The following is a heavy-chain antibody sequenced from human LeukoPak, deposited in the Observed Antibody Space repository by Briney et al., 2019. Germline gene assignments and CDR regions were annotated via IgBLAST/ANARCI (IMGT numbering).Heavy chain of an antibody. CDR2: ISAYNGNT. CDR1: GYTFTSYG. D-gene: IGHD2-15*01. Sequence: ASVKVSCKASGYTFTSYGISWVRQAPGQGLEWMGWISAYNGNTNYAQKLQGRVTMTTDTSTSTAYMELRNLRSDDTAVYYCARAPVVVVADNWFDPWGQGTLVTVSS. J-gene: IGHJ5*02. V-gene: IGHV1-18*01. CDR3: ARAPVVVVADNWFDP.